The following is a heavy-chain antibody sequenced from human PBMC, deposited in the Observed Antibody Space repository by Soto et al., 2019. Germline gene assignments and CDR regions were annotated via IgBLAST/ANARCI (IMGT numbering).Heavy chain of an antibody. CDR1: GGSISSSSYY. V-gene: IGHV4-39*01. CDR2: IYYSGST. J-gene: IGHJ6*02. CDR3: ARGSATYYYYYGMDV. D-gene: IGHD6-19*01. Sequence: SETLSLTCTVSGGSISSSSYYWGWIRQPPGKGLEWIGSIYYSGSTYYNPSLRSRVTISVDTPKNQFSLKLSSVTAADTAVYYCARGSATYYYYYGMDVWGQGTTVTVSS.